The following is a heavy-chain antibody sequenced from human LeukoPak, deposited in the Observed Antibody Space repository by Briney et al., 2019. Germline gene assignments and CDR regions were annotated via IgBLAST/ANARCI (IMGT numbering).Heavy chain of an antibody. D-gene: IGHD6-13*01. J-gene: IGHJ2*01. CDR2: ISHSGST. V-gene: IGHV4-30-2*01. CDR1: GGSISSGGYS. Sequence: SETLSLTCTVSGGSISSGGYSWRWIRQPPGKGLEWIGYISHSGSTYYKPSLKSRVTISVDRSNNQFSLKVTSVTAADTAVYYCARYSSTWPYWYSDLWGRGTLVTVSS. CDR3: ARYSSTWPYWYSDL.